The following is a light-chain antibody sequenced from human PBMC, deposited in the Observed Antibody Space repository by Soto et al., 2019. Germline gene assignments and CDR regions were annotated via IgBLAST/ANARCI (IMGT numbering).Light chain of an antibody. CDR2: WAS. J-gene: IGKJ1*01. CDR3: RKYKINPRT. CDR1: RSVLYRPNNKNY. V-gene: IGKV4-1*01. Sequence: DIVMTQSPDSLAVSLGERATIHCKSSRSVLYRPNNKNYLAWYQQKPGQPPRLLISWASTRESGVPDQFRGSGSGTDSGLTIPGLQAEVWAVYYCRKYKINPRTFGQGPRWIS.